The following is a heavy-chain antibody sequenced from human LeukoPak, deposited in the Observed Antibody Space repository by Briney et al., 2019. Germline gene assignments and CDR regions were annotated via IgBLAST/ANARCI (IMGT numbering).Heavy chain of an antibody. D-gene: IGHD3-10*01. CDR2: IHYDGSNK. J-gene: IGHJ4*02. V-gene: IGHV3-30*02. Sequence: GRSMTLSCAAAAFTFRSYGMHWVRQAPGKVLEWVSFIHYDGSNKYYADSVKGRFAISRDNSKNTLYLQMNSLRVEDTAVYYCAKDLRADFMYGSGSLDYWGQGSLVTVSS. CDR3: AKDLRADFMYGSGSLDY. CDR1: AFTFRSYG.